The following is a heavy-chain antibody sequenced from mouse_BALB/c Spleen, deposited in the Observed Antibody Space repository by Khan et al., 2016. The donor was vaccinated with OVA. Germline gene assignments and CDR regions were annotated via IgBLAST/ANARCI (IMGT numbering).Heavy chain of an antibody. V-gene: IGHV2-6-5*01. Sequence: VKLLESGPGLVAPSQSLSITCTVSGFSLTDYGVSWIRQPPGKGLEWLGVMWGGGSTYYNSALKSRLSISKDNSKSQVFLKMNSLQTDDTAMYYCAKGLWSYYFALDYWGQGTSVTVSS. J-gene: IGHJ4*01. D-gene: IGHD3-1*01. CDR1: GFSLTDYG. CDR3: AKGLWSYYFALDY. CDR2: MWGGGST.